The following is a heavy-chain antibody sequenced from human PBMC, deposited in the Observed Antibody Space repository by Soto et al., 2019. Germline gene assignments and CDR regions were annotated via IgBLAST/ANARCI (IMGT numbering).Heavy chain of an antibody. J-gene: IGHJ6*03. V-gene: IGHV4-4*02. Sequence: PSETLSLTCAVSGGSISSSNWWSWVRQPPGKGLEWIGEIYHSGSTNYNPSLKSRVTISVDTSKNQFSLKLSSVTAADTAVYYCARGIRFLEWSLNYYYSYYMDVWGKGTTVTVSS. D-gene: IGHD3-3*01. CDR3: ARGIRFLEWSLNYYYSYYMDV. CDR2: IYHSGST. CDR1: GGSISSSNW.